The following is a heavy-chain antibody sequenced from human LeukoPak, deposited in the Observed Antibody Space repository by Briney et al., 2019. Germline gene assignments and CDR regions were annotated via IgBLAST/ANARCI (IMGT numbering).Heavy chain of an antibody. D-gene: IGHD1-14*01. CDR2: IYSTGRS. CDR3: ARDRKYYYHMDV. V-gene: IGHV4-4*07. J-gene: IGHJ6*03. CDR1: GGSISNYF. Sequence: SETLSLTCTVSGGSISNYFWSWVRQPAGKGLEWIGRIYSTGRSDYNPSLKSRITISVDTSKNQFSLNLTSLTAADTAVYYCARDRKYYYHMDVWGKGTTVTVSS.